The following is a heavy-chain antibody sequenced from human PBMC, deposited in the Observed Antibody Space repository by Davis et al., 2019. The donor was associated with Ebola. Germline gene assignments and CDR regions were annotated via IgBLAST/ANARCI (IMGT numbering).Heavy chain of an antibody. CDR2: IYYSGST. D-gene: IGHD6-25*01. V-gene: IGHV4-59*08. CDR3: AKIQRRYYYYYYMDV. CDR1: GGSISSYY. Sequence: PSETLSLTCTVSGGSISSYYWSWIRQPPGKGLEWIGYIYYSGSTNYNPSLKSRVTISVDTSKNQFSLKLSSVTAADTAVYYCAKIQRRYYYYYYMDVWGKGTTVTVSS. J-gene: IGHJ6*03.